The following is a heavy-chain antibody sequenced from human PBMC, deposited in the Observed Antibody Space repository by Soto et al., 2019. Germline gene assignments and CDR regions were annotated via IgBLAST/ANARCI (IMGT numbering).Heavy chain of an antibody. CDR3: AKAVLSGYYYYGMDV. Sequence: EVQLVESGGGLVQPGGSLRVSCAASGFTFSSYEMNWVRQAPGKGLEWVSYISSSGSTIYYADSVKGRFTTSRDNAKNSLNLQMSSLRAEDTAVYYCAKAVLSGYYYYGMDVWGQGTTVTVSS. J-gene: IGHJ6*02. D-gene: IGHD6-6*01. CDR2: ISSSGSTI. V-gene: IGHV3-48*03. CDR1: GFTFSSYE.